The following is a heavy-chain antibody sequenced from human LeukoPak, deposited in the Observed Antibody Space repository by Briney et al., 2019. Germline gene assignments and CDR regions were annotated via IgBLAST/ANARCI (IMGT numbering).Heavy chain of an antibody. D-gene: IGHD2-2*01. V-gene: IGHV3-7*04. CDR2: INEDGSEL. CDR1: GFTFTTYW. J-gene: IGHJ5*02. Sequence: GGSLRLSCAASGFTFTTYWMTWVRQGPGKGLEWVANINEDGSELYYVDSVKGRFTISGDNAKNSLYLQMNSLRAEDTAVYYCARHVFQYFDPWGQGTLVTVSS. CDR3: ARHVFQYFDP.